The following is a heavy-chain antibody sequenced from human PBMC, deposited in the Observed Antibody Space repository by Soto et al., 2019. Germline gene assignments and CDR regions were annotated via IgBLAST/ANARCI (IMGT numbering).Heavy chain of an antibody. CDR1: GFSFSDYY. D-gene: IGHD3-22*01. V-gene: IGHV3-11*01. Sequence: GGSLRLSCAGSGFSFSDYYMSWIRQAPGKGLEWVSYISSSGDIIYYADSVKGRFTISSDNAKNSLYMQMNSLRADDTAVYYCARDLGYYASDGYFDYWGQGTVVTVSS. J-gene: IGHJ4*02. CDR3: ARDLGYYASDGYFDY. CDR2: ISSSGDII.